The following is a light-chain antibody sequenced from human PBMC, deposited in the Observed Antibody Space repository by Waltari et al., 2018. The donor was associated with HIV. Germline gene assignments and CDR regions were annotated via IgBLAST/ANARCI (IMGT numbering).Light chain of an antibody. V-gene: IGKV3-15*01. CDR2: GAS. CDR1: QNIGNN. Sequence: ERVFTQSPVTLFVSPGERATLSCTASQNIGNNLAWYQDKPGQAPRLLLYGASTRATGIAARFSGGGSATEFTLTIDNLQSADSAFYYCQHYNTWPYTFGRGTMLEIK. CDR3: QHYNTWPYT. J-gene: IGKJ2*01.